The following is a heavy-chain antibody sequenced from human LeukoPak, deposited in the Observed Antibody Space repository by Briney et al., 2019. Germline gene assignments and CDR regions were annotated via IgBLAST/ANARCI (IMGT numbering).Heavy chain of an antibody. CDR2: IYPGDSDT. D-gene: IGHD3-10*01. J-gene: IGHJ3*02. CDR1: GYSFTSYW. V-gene: IGHV5-51*01. Sequence: GESLKISCQGSGYSFTSYWIGWVRQMPGKGLEWMGIIYPGDSDTRYSPSFQGQVTISADKSISTAYLQWSSLKASDTAMYYCARNGYGSEPVDAFDIWGQGTMVTVSS. CDR3: ARNGYGSEPVDAFDI.